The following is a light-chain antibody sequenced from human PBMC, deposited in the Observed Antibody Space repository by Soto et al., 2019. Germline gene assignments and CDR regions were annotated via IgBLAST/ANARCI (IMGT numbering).Light chain of an antibody. V-gene: IGKV3-20*01. CDR2: GAS. CDR1: QSVTSSY. Sequence: VTTQSRATRCVSPGERALLSCRPSQSVTSSYLAWYQQKPGQAPRLLIYGASSRATGIPDRFSGSGSGTDFTLTIGSLEPEDFAVYYCQQHGSSPWTFGQGTKVDIK. CDR3: QQHGSSPWT. J-gene: IGKJ1*01.